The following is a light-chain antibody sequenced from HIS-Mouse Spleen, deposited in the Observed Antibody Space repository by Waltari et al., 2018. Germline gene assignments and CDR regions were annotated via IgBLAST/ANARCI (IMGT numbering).Light chain of an antibody. CDR3: YSTDSSGNHRV. CDR2: EDS. J-gene: IGLJ2*01. Sequence: SYELTQPPSVSVSPGQTARLTCSANELPKKYAYLYQKKPGQAPVLVIYEDSKRPSGIPERFSGSSSGTMATLTISGAQVEDEADYYCYSTDSSGNHRVFGGGTKLTVL. CDR1: ELPKKY. V-gene: IGLV3-10*01.